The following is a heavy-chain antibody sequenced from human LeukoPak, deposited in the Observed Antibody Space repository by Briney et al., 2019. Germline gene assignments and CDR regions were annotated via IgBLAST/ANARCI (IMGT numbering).Heavy chain of an antibody. J-gene: IGHJ5*02. D-gene: IGHD6-19*01. CDR3: AKRPGIAVAGTRRWFDP. Sequence: GGSLRLSCAASGSTFSSYAMSWVRQAPGKGLEWVSAISGSGGSTYYADSVKGRFTISRDNSKNTLYLQMNSLRAEDTAVYYCAKRPGIAVAGTRRWFDPWGQGTLVTVSS. CDR2: ISGSGGST. CDR1: GSTFSSYA. V-gene: IGHV3-23*01.